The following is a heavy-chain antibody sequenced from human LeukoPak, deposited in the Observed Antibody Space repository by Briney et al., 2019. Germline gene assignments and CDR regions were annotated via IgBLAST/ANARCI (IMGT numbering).Heavy chain of an antibody. CDR3: ARRIYGCYEFTIDY. Sequence: GGSLRLSCAASGFTFSSYGMHWVRQAPGKGLEWVAVIWYDGSNKYYADSVEGRFIISRDKSKNTLYLQMNSLRAEDTAVYYCARRIYGCYEFTIDYWGQGTLVTVSS. V-gene: IGHV3-33*01. CDR1: GFTFSSYG. J-gene: IGHJ4*02. D-gene: IGHD5-12*01. CDR2: IWYDGSNK.